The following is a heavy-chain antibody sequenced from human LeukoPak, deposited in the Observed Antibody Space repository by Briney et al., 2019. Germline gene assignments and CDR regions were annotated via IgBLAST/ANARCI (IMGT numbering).Heavy chain of an antibody. V-gene: IGHV4-59*01. D-gene: IGHD2-15*01. CDR2: IYYSGST. CDR1: GGSISSYY. J-gene: IGHJ6*02. CDR3: GYCSGGSLYYGMDV. Sequence: PPETLSLTCTVSGGSISSYYWSWIRQPPGKGLEWIGYIYYSGSTNYNPSLKSRVTISVDTSKNQFSLKLSSVTAADTAVYYCGYCSGGSLYYGMDVWGQGTLVTVSS.